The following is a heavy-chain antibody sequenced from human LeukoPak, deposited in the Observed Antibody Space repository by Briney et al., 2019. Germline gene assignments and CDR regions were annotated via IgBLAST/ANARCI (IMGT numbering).Heavy chain of an antibody. Sequence: ASVKVSCKASGYIFPNYVISWVRQAPGQGPEWLGWISAYNGNASYAQKLQGRVTLTTDSATTTAYMELRSLRSEDTAIYYCSRAGGVAVAGDYWGQGALVSVSS. V-gene: IGHV1-18*01. D-gene: IGHD3-16*01. CDR1: GYIFPNYV. J-gene: IGHJ4*02. CDR3: SRAGGVAVAGDY. CDR2: ISAYNGNA.